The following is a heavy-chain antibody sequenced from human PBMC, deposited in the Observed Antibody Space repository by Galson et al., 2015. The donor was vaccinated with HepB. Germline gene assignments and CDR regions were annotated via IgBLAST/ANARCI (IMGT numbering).Heavy chain of an antibody. Sequence: QSGAEVKKPGESLKISCKGSGYSFSNYWIGWVRQMPGKGLEWMGIIYPGDSDTRYSPSFQGQVTMSADKSISPAYLRWSSLKASDTAMYYCARRVGTAMIAQHFERWGRGTLVIVSS. CDR2: IYPGDSDT. J-gene: IGHJ2*01. CDR1: GYSFSNYW. CDR3: ARRVGTAMIAQHFER. V-gene: IGHV5-51*01. D-gene: IGHD5-18*01.